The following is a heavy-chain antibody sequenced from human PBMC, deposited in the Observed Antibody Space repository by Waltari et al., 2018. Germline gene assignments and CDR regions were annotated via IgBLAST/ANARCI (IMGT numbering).Heavy chain of an antibody. CDR1: GNPFTSFA. CDR3: ARGLSLRYFDWPSYFDY. V-gene: IGHV1-3*01. CDR2: INAGNGNT. J-gene: IGHJ4*02. Sequence: QFPLLQSGPGVKKPGPSGRVPCKPLGNPFTSFALLWFRKPPGQRLEWMGWINAGNGNTKYSQKFQGRVTITRDTSASTAYMELSSLRSEDTAVYYCARGLSLRYFDWPSYFDYWGQGTLVTVSS. D-gene: IGHD3-9*01.